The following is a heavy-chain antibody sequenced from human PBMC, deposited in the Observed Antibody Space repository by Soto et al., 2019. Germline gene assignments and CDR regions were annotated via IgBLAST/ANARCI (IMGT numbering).Heavy chain of an antibody. J-gene: IGHJ4*02. Sequence: SETLSLTCTVSGGSISGYYWSWMRLPPEKGLEWIGNIHYSGSTNYNPSLKSRVTISVDRSKNQFSLKLSSVTAADTAVYYCARGSWDGSFDYWGQGTLVTVSS. V-gene: IGHV4-59*12. CDR3: ARGSWDGSFDY. D-gene: IGHD1-1*01. CDR2: IHYSGST. CDR1: GGSISGYY.